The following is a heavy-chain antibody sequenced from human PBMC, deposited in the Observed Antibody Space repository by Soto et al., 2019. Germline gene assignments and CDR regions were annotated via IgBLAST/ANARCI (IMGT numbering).Heavy chain of an antibody. CDR3: ASVGSDYDYSGYYRP. V-gene: IGHV4-4*02. CDR1: GGSVSSINW. J-gene: IGHJ5*02. D-gene: IGHD3-22*01. Sequence: SDTLSLTCTVSGGSVSSINWWRWVHQPAGKGLELVGEIYHSGTTTYNPSLKSRATISVDTSENQFSLRLKSVTAADTAVYYCASVGSDYDYSGYYRPWGPGTLVTVSS. CDR2: IYHSGTT.